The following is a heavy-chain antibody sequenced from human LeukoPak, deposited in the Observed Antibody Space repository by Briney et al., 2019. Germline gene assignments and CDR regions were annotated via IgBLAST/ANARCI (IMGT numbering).Heavy chain of an antibody. J-gene: IGHJ3*02. Sequence: GGSLRLSCATSGFTFSSYGMHWVRQAPGKGLEWVAVISYDGSNKYYADSVKGRFTISRDNSKNTLYLQMNSLRAEDTAVYYCARDHSIAVAGTAAPDAFDIWGQGTMVTVSS. D-gene: IGHD6-19*01. CDR1: GFTFSSYG. CDR3: ARDHSIAVAGTAAPDAFDI. V-gene: IGHV3-30*03. CDR2: ISYDGSNK.